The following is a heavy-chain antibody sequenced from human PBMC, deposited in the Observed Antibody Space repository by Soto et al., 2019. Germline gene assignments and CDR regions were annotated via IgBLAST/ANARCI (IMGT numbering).Heavy chain of an antibody. CDR1: GFTFNDYG. V-gene: IGHV3-33*01. Sequence: GGSLRLSCAASGFTFNDYGMHWVRQAPGKGLEWVTVIWYDGNTQYYADSVRGRFTISRDNSRNTVYLQMNSLRAEDTAVYYCARPIITGSYFGFVDNWGQGTLVTVSS. J-gene: IGHJ4*02. CDR3: ARPIITGSYFGFVDN. CDR2: IWYDGNTQ. D-gene: IGHD1-20*01.